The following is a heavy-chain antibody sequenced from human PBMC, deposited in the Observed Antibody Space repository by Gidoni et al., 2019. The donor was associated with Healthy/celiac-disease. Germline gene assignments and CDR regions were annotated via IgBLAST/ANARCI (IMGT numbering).Heavy chain of an antibody. D-gene: IGHD1-26*01. CDR1: GFTFSNYG. V-gene: IGHV3-30*18. J-gene: IGHJ4*02. CDR2: IAYDGSKK. Sequence: QVQMVASGGGVVQPGRSLRLSWAASGFTFSNYGMHWVRQAPGKGLEWVAVIAYDGSKKYYADSVKGRFTISRDNSKNTLYLQMNSLRTEDTAVYYCAKIGNYYLDYWGQGTLVTVSS. CDR3: AKIGNYYLDY.